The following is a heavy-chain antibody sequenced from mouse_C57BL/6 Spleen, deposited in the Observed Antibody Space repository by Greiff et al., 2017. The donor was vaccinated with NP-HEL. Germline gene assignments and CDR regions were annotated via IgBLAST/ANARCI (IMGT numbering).Heavy chain of an antibody. J-gene: IGHJ3*01. CDR3: ARDGRRERNDYDGTVFAY. CDR1: GYTFTSYW. CDR2: INPSSGYT. Sequence: VQLQQSGAELAKPGASVKLSCKASGYTFTSYWMHWVKQRPGQGLEWIGYINPSSGYTKYNQKFKDKATLTADKSSSTSYMQLSSLTYEDSAVDYGARDGRRERNDYDGTVFAYWGQGTLVTVSA. D-gene: IGHD2-4*01. V-gene: IGHV1-7*01.